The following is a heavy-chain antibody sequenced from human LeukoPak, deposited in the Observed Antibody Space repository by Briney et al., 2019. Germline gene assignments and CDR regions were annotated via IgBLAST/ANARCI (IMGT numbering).Heavy chain of an antibody. CDR2: IIPIFGTA. CDR3: ASSARTVTTVTFDY. CDR1: GGTFSSYA. J-gene: IGHJ4*02. D-gene: IGHD4-17*01. Sequence: SVKVSCKASGGTFSSYAISWVRQAPGQGLEWMGGIIPIFGTANYAQKFQGRVTITADESTSTAYMGLSSLRSEDMAVYYCASSARTVTTVTFDYWGQGTLVTVSS. V-gene: IGHV1-69*13.